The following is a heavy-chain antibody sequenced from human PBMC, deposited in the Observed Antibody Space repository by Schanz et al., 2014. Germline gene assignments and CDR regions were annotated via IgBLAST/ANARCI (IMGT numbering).Heavy chain of an antibody. Sequence: VQLVQSGGGLVQPGGSLRLSCAASGFVFGDYYMTWIRQAPGKGLEWLSYISDSGTYTNYADSVKGRFTISRDNSRSTMYLQMNSLRAEDTAVYFCAKDLGVDCGDGCFNWYFDLWGRGTLVTVSS. CDR1: GFVFGDYY. CDR3: AKDLGVDCGDGCFNWYFDL. D-gene: IGHD2-21*02. CDR2: ISDSGTYT. V-gene: IGHV3-11*05. J-gene: IGHJ2*01.